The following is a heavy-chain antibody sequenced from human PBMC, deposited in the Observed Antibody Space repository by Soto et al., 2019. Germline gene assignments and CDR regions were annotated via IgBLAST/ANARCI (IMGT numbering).Heavy chain of an antibody. CDR1: GFSFSNYA. D-gene: IGHD6-6*01. CDR2: ILYDGSVQ. CDR3: AREAGVGARNSFDP. J-gene: IGHJ5*02. V-gene: IGHV3-30-3*01. Sequence: PWCCMTLPFAWAGFSFSNYAMNRVCQAPGKGLEWVAVILYDGSVQHYADSVKGRFTVSRDNSKNTVYLQMNSLTPEDSATYYSAREAGVGARNSFDPCVQITLVTLS.